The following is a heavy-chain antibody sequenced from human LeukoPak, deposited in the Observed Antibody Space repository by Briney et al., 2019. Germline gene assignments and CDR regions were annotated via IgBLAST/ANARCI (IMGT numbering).Heavy chain of an antibody. CDR3: ARAPTYDSSGYYLDY. D-gene: IGHD3-22*01. CDR1: GFTFSSYA. Sequence: PGGFLRLSCAASGFTFSSYAMHWVRQAPGKGLEWVAVISYDGSNKYYADSVKGRFTISRDNSKNTLYLQMNSLRAEDTAVYYCARAPTYDSSGYYLDYWGQGTLVTVSS. CDR2: ISYDGSNK. J-gene: IGHJ4*02. V-gene: IGHV3-30-3*01.